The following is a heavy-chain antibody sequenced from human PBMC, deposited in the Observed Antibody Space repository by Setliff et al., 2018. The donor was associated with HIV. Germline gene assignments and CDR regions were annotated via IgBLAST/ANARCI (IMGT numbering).Heavy chain of an antibody. D-gene: IGHD1-1*01. V-gene: IGHV7-4-1*02. Sequence: ASVKVSCKASGYTFTSYGISWVRQAPGQGLEWMGWINTNTGNPTYAQGFTGRFVFSLDTFVSTTYLQISSLKAEDTAVYYCARDLALRYGGQANYWGQGTLVTVSS. CDR2: INTNTGNP. CDR1: GYTFTSYG. CDR3: ARDLALRYGGQANY. J-gene: IGHJ4*02.